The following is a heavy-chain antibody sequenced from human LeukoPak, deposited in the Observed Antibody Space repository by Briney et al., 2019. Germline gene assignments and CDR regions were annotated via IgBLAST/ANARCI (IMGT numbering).Heavy chain of an antibody. CDR2: ISSSSSYI. CDR1: GFTFSSYS. J-gene: IGHJ6*03. Sequence: GGSLRLSCAASGFTFSSYSMNWVRQAPGKGLEWVSSISSSSSYIYYADSVKGRFTISRDNAKNSLYLQMNSLRAEDTAVYYCARSEEGTIFGVVISPRYYYMDVWAKGPRSPSP. V-gene: IGHV3-21*01. D-gene: IGHD3-3*01. CDR3: ARSEEGTIFGVVISPRYYYMDV.